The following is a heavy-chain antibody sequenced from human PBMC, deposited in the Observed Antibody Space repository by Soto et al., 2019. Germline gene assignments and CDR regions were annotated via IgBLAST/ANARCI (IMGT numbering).Heavy chain of an antibody. Sequence: QVQLVESGGGVVQPGTSLRLSCAASGFTFRNYGMHWVRQAPGKGLEWVAIIRYDENNKYYADSVKGRITISRDNSKNPLHMQMNSLRGEDTAVYYCTRDSVWTFDYWGQGTLGSFSS. V-gene: IGHV3-33*01. CDR1: GFTFRNYG. D-gene: IGHD2-21*01. CDR2: IRYDENNK. CDR3: TRDSVWTFDY. J-gene: IGHJ4*02.